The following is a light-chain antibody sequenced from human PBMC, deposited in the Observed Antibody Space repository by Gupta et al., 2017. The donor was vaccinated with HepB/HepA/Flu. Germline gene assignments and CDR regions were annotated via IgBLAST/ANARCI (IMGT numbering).Light chain of an antibody. J-gene: IGKJ5*01. Sequence: DIQLTQSPSFLSASVGDRVTITCRASQDINSYLIWYQQKPGKAPNLLIYAASTLQGGVPSRFSGSGSGTEFTLTINSRQPEDFATYYCQHGNSSPFTFGQGTQVDIK. V-gene: IGKV1-9*01. CDR1: QDINSY. CDR2: AAS. CDR3: QHGNSSPFT.